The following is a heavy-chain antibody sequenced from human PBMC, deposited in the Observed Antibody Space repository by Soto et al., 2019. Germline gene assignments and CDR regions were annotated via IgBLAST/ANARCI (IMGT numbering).Heavy chain of an antibody. Sequence: SETLSLTCTVSGGSISSYYWSWIRQPPGKGLEWIGYIYYSGSTNYNPSLKSRVTISVDTSKNQFSLKLSSVTAADTAVYYCARETGGTSFDYWGQGTLVTVSS. CDR2: IYYSGST. V-gene: IGHV4-59*01. CDR3: ARETGGTSFDY. D-gene: IGHD1-1*01. J-gene: IGHJ4*02. CDR1: GGSISSYY.